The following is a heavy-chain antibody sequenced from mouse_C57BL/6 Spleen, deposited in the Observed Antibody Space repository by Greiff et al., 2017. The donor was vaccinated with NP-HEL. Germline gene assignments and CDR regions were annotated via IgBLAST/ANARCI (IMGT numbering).Heavy chain of an antibody. Sequence: QVQLQQPGAELVKPGASVKLSCKASGYTFTSYWMHWVKQRPGQGLEWIGMIHPNSGSTNYNEKFKSKATLTVDKSSSTAYMQLSSLTSEDSAVYYCARLGRERKSFDYWGKGTTLTVSS. CDR3: ARLGRERKSFDY. CDR2: IHPNSGST. V-gene: IGHV1-64*01. D-gene: IGHD4-1*01. J-gene: IGHJ2*01. CDR1: GYTFTSYW.